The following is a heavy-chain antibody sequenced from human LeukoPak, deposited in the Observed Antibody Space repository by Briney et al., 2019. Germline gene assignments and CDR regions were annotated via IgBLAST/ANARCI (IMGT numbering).Heavy chain of an antibody. CDR2: IYYSGST. V-gene: IGHV4-39*07. CDR1: GGSISSSSYY. J-gene: IGHJ4*02. D-gene: IGHD3-22*01. CDR3: AREDAYVSSYFDY. Sequence: PSETLSLTCTVSGGSISSSSYYWGWICQPPGKGLEWIGSIYYSGSTYYNPSLKSRVTISVDTSKNQFSLKLSSVTAADTAVYYCAREDAYVSSYFDYWGQGTLVTVSS.